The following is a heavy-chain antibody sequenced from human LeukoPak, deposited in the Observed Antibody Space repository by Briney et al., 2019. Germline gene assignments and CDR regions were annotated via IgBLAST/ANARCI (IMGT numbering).Heavy chain of an antibody. CDR2: TYYRSMWYN. Sequence: SQTLSLTCAISGDSVSSNSAAWNWIRLSPSRGLEWLGRTYYRSMWYNDYAISGTSRITINPDTSKKQFSLQLNSVTPEDTAVYYCARDGNWNDRLFDPWGQGTLVTVSS. CDR3: ARDGNWNDRLFDP. V-gene: IGHV6-1*01. J-gene: IGHJ5*02. D-gene: IGHD1-1*01. CDR1: GDSVSSNSAA.